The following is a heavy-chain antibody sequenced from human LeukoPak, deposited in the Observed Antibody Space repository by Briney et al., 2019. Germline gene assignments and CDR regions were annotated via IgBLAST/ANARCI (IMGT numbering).Heavy chain of an antibody. V-gene: IGHV3-53*01. CDR2: IYSGGST. CDR3: ARGSYDFWSGYYS. Sequence: PGGSLRLSCAASGFTVSSNYTSWVRQAPGKGLEWVSVIYSGGSTYYADSVKGRFTISRDNSKNTLYLQMNSLRAEDTAVYYCARGSYDFWSGYYSWGQGTLVTVSS. CDR1: GFTVSSNY. J-gene: IGHJ5*02. D-gene: IGHD3-3*01.